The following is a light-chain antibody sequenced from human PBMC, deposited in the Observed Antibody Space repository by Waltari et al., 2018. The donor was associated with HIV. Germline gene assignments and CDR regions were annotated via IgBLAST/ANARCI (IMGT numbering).Light chain of an antibody. V-gene: IGLV2-11*01. CDR2: GVT. CDR3: CSYTGTYTLL. J-gene: IGLJ3*02. CDR1: SSDVGDYNY. Sequence: QSALTQPRSVSGSPGQSVTISCTGTSSDVGDYNYVSWYQQHPGQAPKVMIYGVTKRPSGVPDRFAGSKSGNTASLTISGLQAEDEADYYCCSYTGTYTLLFGGGTKLTVL.